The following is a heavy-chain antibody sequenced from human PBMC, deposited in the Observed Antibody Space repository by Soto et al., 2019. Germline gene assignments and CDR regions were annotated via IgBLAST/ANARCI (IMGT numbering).Heavy chain of an antibody. Sequence: QTGGSLRLSCAASGFTFSSYAMHWVRQAPGKGLEWVAVISYDGSNKYYADSVKGRFTISRDNSKNTLYLQMNSLRAEDTAVYYCAKCLGWELLDGMDVWGQGTTVTVSS. J-gene: IGHJ6*02. CDR1: GFTFSSYA. V-gene: IGHV3-30-3*01. CDR2: ISYDGSNK. CDR3: AKCLGWELLDGMDV. D-gene: IGHD1-26*01.